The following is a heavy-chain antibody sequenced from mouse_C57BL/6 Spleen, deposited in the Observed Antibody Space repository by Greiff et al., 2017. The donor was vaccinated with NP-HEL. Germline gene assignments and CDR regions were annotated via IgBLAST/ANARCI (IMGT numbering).Heavy chain of an antibody. CDR1: GFTFSDYG. J-gene: IGHJ3*01. Sequence: EVKLMESGGGLVKPGGSLKLSCAASGFTFSDYGMHWVRQAPEKGLEWVAYISSGSSTIYYADTVKSRFTISRDNAKNTLFLQRTSLRSEDTAMYYCARGGAWFAYWGQGTLVTVSA. V-gene: IGHV5-17*01. CDR3: ARGGAWFAY. CDR2: ISSGSSTI.